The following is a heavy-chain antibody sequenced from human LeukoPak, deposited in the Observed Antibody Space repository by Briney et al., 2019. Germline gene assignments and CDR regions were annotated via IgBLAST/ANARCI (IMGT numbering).Heavy chain of an antibody. CDR1: GYTFSAYY. CDR2: VNPSGGNA. CDR3: AREATSRVVPAAAGKDLDY. D-gene: IGHD6-13*01. J-gene: IGHJ4*02. Sequence: ASVKVSCKASGYTFSAYYIHWVRQAPGQGLEWMGIVNPSGGNARYAQKFQGRVTLTRVTSRSTVYMEVSSLRSDDTAVYYCAREATSRVVPAAAGKDLDYWGQGALVTVSS. V-gene: IGHV1-46*01.